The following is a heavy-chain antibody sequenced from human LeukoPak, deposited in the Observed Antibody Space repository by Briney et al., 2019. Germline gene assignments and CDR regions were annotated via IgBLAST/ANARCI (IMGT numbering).Heavy chain of an antibody. CDR3: ASTYDSSGYYTARAEYFQH. CDR2: IYHSGST. J-gene: IGHJ1*01. Sequence: SETLSLTCAVSGGSISSGGYSWSWIRQPPGKGLEWIGCIYHSGSTYYNPSLKSRVTISVDRSKNQFSLKLSPVTAADTAVYYCASTYDSSGYYTARAEYFQHWGQGTLVTVSS. V-gene: IGHV4-30-2*01. CDR1: GGSISSGGYS. D-gene: IGHD3-22*01.